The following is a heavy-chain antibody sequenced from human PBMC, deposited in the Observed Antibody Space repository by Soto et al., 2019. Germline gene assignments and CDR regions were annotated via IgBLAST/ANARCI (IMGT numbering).Heavy chain of an antibody. V-gene: IGHV4-34*01. CDR1: GGSFSGYY. CDR3: ARDGPSYGGGDY. D-gene: IGHD4-17*01. J-gene: IGHJ4*02. Sequence: QVQLQQWGAGLLKPSETLSLTCAVYGGSFSGYYWSWIRQPPGKGLEWIGEINHSGSTNYNPSLKSRVTISVDTSKNQFSLKLSSVTAADMAVYYCARDGPSYGGGDYWGQGTLVTVSS. CDR2: INHSGST.